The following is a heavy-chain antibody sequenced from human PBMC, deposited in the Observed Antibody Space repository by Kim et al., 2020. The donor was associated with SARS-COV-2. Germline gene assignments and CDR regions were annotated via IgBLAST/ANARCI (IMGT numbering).Heavy chain of an antibody. CDR1: GFTFSDYY. CDR3: ARDPTVDGSGSYYHDY. V-gene: IGHV3-11*01. Sequence: GGSLRLSCAASGFTFSDYYMSWIRQAPGKGLEWVAYITSSGDTLYYAESVKGRFTLSRDNANNSLYLQMNSLRAEDTAVYNCARDPTVDGSGSYYHDYWGQGILVVVSS. J-gene: IGHJ4*02. CDR2: ITSSGDTL. D-gene: IGHD3-10*01.